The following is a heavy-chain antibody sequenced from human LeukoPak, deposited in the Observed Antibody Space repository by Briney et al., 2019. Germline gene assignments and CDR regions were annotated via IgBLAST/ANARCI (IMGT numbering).Heavy chain of an antibody. Sequence: SETLSLTCAVYGGSFSGYYWSWIRQPPGKGLEWIGEINHSGSTNYNPSLKSRVTISVDTSKNQFSPKLSSVTAADTAVYYCARGRGSGWYRDAFDIWGQGTMVTVSS. V-gene: IGHV4-34*01. CDR1: GGSFSGYY. J-gene: IGHJ3*02. D-gene: IGHD6-19*01. CDR3: ARGRGSGWYRDAFDI. CDR2: INHSGST.